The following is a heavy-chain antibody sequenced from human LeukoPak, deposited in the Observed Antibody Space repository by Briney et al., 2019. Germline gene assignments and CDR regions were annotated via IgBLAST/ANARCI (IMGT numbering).Heavy chain of an antibody. J-gene: IGHJ5*02. CDR3: ARDQDIVVVVAALRQREMGGFDP. CDR2: MNPKSGNT. V-gene: IGHV1-8*01. CDR1: GYTFTNYD. D-gene: IGHD2-15*01. Sequence: ASVKVSCKASGYTFTNYDINWVRQATGQGPEWMGWMNPKSGNTGYAQKFQGRVTMTRNTSISTAYMELSRLRSDDTAVYYCARDQDIVVVVAALRQREMGGFDPWGQGILVTVSS.